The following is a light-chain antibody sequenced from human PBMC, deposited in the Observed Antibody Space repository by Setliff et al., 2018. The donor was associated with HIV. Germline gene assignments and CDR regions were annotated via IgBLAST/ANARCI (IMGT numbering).Light chain of an antibody. CDR2: EDN. CDR3: QSYDNSNVV. V-gene: IGLV6-57*01. J-gene: IGLJ2*01. CDR1: SGNIASNY. Sequence: NFMLTQPHSVSESPGKTVTISCTRSSGNIASNYVQWYQQRPGSSPTTVIYEDNQRPSGVPDRFSGSIDSSSNSASLTISGLKTEDEADYYCQSYDNSNVVFGGGTQVTVL.